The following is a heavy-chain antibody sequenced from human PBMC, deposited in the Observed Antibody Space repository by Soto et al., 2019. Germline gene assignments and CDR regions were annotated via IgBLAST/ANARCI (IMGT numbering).Heavy chain of an antibody. V-gene: IGHV4-31*03. CDR2: IYYSGST. CDR3: ARGQDSGYDSYYFDY. D-gene: IGHD5-12*01. J-gene: IGHJ4*02. Sequence: SETLSLTCTVSGCSISSGGYYWSWIRQHPGKGLEWIGYIYYSGSTYYNPSLKSRVTISVDTSKNQFSLKLSSVTAADTAVYYCARGQDSGYDSYYFDYWGQGTLVTVSS. CDR1: GCSISSGGYY.